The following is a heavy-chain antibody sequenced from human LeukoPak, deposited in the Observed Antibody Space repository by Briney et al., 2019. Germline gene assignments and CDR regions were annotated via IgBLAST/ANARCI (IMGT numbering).Heavy chain of an antibody. J-gene: IGHJ4*02. CDR3: ARDQTRYYDSSGYHLGYYFDY. CDR1: GFTFSSYS. V-gene: IGHV3-21*01. CDR2: ISSSSSYI. Sequence: GGSLRLSCAASGFTFSSYSMNWVRQAPGKGPEWVSSISSSSSYIYYADSVKGRFTISRDNAKNSLYLQMNSLRAEDTAVYYCARDQTRYYDSSGYHLGYYFDYWGQGTLVTVSS. D-gene: IGHD3-22*01.